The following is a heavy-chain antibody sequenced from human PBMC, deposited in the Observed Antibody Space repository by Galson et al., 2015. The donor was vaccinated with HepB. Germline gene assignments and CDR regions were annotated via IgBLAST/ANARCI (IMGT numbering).Heavy chain of an antibody. CDR1: GYTFTSYG. V-gene: IGHV1-18*04. CDR2: ISAYNGNT. J-gene: IGHJ5*02. D-gene: IGHD3-16*01. CDR3: AREGGAAGGSWFDP. Sequence: SVKVSCKASGYTFTSYGISWVRQAPGQGLEWMGWISAYNGNTNYAQKFQGRVTMTTDTSTSTAYMELRSLRSEDTAVYYCAREGGAAGGSWFDPWGQGTLVTVSS.